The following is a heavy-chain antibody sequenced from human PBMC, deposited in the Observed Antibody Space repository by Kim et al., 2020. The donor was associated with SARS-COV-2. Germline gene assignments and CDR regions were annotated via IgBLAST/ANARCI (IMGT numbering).Heavy chain of an antibody. CDR2: ISSSGSTI. CDR1: GFTFSSYE. Sequence: GGSLRLSCAASGFTFSSYEMNWVRQAPVKGLEWVSYISSSGSTIYYADSVKGRFTISRDNAKNSLYLQMNSLRAEDTAVYYCARRVRIVVVAATSSPYFDYWGQGTLVTVSS. CDR3: ARRVRIVVVAATSSPYFDY. V-gene: IGHV3-48*03. D-gene: IGHD2-15*01. J-gene: IGHJ4*02.